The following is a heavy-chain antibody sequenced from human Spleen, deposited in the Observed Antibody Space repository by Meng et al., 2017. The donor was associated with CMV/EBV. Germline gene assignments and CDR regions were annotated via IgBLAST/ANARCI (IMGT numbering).Heavy chain of an antibody. V-gene: IGHV1-2*02. CDR2: VNPNQGGT. CDR1: GDTFTGYY. D-gene: IGHD1-26*01. J-gene: IGHJ5*02. CDR3: ARGSPLVGFDP. Sequence: SCRVSGDTFTGYYMHWVRQAPGQGLEWMGWVNPNQGGTNYAQKFQGRVTMTRDTSISTAYMELSSLRSDDTAVYYCARGSPLVGFDPWGQGTLVTVSS.